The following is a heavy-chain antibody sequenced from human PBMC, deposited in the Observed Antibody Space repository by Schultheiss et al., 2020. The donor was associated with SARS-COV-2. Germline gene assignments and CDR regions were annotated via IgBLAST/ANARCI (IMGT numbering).Heavy chain of an antibody. D-gene: IGHD6-19*01. V-gene: IGHV4-39*07. J-gene: IGHJ4*02. CDR2: INHSGST. Sequence: GSLRLSCTVSGDSISSSTYYWGWIRQSPGKGLEWIGEINHSGSTNYNPSLKSRVTISVDTSKNHFSLKLASVTAADTATYYCARYGPVAMNTGAFDYWGQGTLVTVSS. CDR1: GDSISSSTYY. CDR3: ARYGPVAMNTGAFDY.